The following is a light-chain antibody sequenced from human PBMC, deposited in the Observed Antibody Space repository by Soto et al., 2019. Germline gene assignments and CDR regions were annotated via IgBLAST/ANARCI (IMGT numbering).Light chain of an antibody. CDR1: QSISSW. CDR3: QQYNTYPWT. Sequence: DIQMTHSPSSVSASVGDRVTITCRASQSISSWLAWYQQNPGKAPKLLIYDASSLESGVPSRFSGSGSGTEFALTISSLQPDDFATYYCQQYNTYPWTFGQGTKVDI. J-gene: IGKJ1*01. V-gene: IGKV1-5*01. CDR2: DAS.